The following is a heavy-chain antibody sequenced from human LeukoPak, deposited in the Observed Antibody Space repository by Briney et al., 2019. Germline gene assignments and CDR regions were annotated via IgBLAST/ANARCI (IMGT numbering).Heavy chain of an antibody. CDR1: GYTFTSYY. J-gene: IGHJ6*02. Sequence: ASAQVSCWASGYTFTSYYMNWLGQAPGQELEWMGMINPRGGSTSYAQNFQGRVTMTRDTSTSTVYMELSSLRSEDTAVYYCAREHCSGGSCYPYYYYYYGMDVWGQGTTVTVSS. D-gene: IGHD2-15*01. CDR3: AREHCSGGSCYPYYYYYYGMDV. CDR2: INPRGGST. V-gene: IGHV1-46*01.